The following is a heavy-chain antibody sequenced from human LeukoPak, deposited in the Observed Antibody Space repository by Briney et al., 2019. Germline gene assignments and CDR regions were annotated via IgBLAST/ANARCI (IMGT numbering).Heavy chain of an antibody. V-gene: IGHV3-53*01. CDR3: ARVRGSNWFDP. D-gene: IGHD3-16*01. J-gene: IGHJ5*02. CDR2: LYSGGGT. CDR1: GFTVSSNY. Sequence: GGSLRLSCAASGFTVSSNYMSWVRQAPGKGLEWVSVLYSGGGTYYADSVKGRFTVSRDNSKNTVYLQMNSLRVEDTAVYYCARVRGSNWFDPWGQGTLVTVSS.